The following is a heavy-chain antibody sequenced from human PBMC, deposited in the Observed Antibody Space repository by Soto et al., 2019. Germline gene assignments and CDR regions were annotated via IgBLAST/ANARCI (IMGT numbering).Heavy chain of an antibody. J-gene: IGHJ3*02. CDR1: GGSISSYY. CDR3: ARASPHGGYFDSDAFDI. CDR2: IYYSGST. V-gene: IGHV4-59*01. Sequence: SETLSLTCTVSGGSISSYYWSWIRQPPGKGLEWIGYIYYSGSTNYNPSLKSRVTISVDTSKNQFSLKLSSVTAADTAVYYCARASPHGGYFDSDAFDIWGQGTMVTVSS. D-gene: IGHD3-9*01.